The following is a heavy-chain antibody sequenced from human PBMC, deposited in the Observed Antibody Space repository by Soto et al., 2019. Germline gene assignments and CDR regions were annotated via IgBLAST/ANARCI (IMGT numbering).Heavy chain of an antibody. J-gene: IGHJ5*02. CDR1: GGSINSDDSF. CDR3: ARQLPVGATSWFDP. D-gene: IGHD1-26*01. Sequence: TSETLSLTCSVSGGSINSDDSFWGWVRQSPGKGLEWIGSLYYGGSTFYNPSLKSRVTISLATSKNQFSLRLTSVTAADTAIYYCARQLPVGATSWFDPWGQGTLVTVSS. CDR2: LYYGGST. V-gene: IGHV4-39*01.